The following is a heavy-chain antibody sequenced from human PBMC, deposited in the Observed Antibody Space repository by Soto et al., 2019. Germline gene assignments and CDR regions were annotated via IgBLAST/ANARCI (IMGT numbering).Heavy chain of an antibody. D-gene: IGHD3-22*01. CDR3: AREGGYFDSSGSGVYHYHGVDV. V-gene: IGHV4-4*07. CDR1: GGSISTYF. J-gene: IGHJ6*02. Sequence: SETLSVTCTVSGGSISTYFWSWIRQPAGGGLEWIGRIYTTGSTNYNPSLKSRVTMSLDTSRNQFSLKLSSVTAADTAVYYCAREGGYFDSSGSGVYHYHGVDVWGQGTTVTV. CDR2: IYTTGST.